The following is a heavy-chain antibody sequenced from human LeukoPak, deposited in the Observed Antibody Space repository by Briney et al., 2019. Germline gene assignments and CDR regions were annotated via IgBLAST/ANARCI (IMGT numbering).Heavy chain of an antibody. V-gene: IGHV3-20*04. CDR3: AREMYSSGWLNAFDI. Sequence: GGSLRLSCAASGFTLDGYGMSWVRQAPGKGLEWVSGINWNGGSTGYADSVKGRFTISRDNAKNSLYLQMNSLRAEDTALYYCAREMYSSGWLNAFDIWGQGTMVTVSS. CDR1: GFTLDGYG. D-gene: IGHD6-19*01. CDR2: INWNGGST. J-gene: IGHJ3*02.